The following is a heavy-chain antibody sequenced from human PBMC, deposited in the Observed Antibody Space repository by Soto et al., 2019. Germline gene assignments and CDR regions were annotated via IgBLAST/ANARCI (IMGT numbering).Heavy chain of an antibody. Sequence: SQTLSLTCAISGDSVSSNSAGWNWLRQSPSRGLEWLGRTYYRSKWLNEYALSVKSRITINPDTSKNQFSLQLNSVTPEDTAVYYCARGGSVTWLPLEGWFDPWGQGTLVTVSS. D-gene: IGHD5-12*01. J-gene: IGHJ5*02. CDR2: TYYRSKWLN. CDR1: GDSVSSNSAG. CDR3: ARGGSVTWLPLEGWFDP. V-gene: IGHV6-1*01.